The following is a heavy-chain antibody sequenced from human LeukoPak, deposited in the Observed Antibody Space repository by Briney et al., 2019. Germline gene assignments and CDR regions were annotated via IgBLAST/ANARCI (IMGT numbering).Heavy chain of an antibody. CDR3: AAYTGWSMGYFDY. J-gene: IGHJ4*02. CDR1: GGSISSGGYY. V-gene: IGHV4-30-2*01. D-gene: IGHD2-8*02. Sequence: PSETLSLTCTVSGGSISSGGYYWSWIRQPPGKGLEWIGYIYHSGSTYYNPSLKSRVTISVDRSKNQFSLKLSSVTAADTAVYYCAAYTGWSMGYFDYWGQGTLVTVSS. CDR2: IYHSGST.